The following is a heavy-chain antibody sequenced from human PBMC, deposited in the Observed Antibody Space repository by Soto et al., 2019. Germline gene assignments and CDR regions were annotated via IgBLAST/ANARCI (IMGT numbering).Heavy chain of an antibody. V-gene: IGHV4-61*01. CDR3: AREFSGNYYYKGDIDV. J-gene: IGHJ6*02. Sequence: SETLSLTCTVSVDSVTSINFYWSWIRQSPGKSLEWIGFINNNGNTNYNPSLRSRVTISLNTSKNQFSLTLRYVTAADTARYYCAREFSGNYYYKGDIDVWGQGTAVTVSS. CDR2: INNNGNT. CDR1: VDSVTSINFY.